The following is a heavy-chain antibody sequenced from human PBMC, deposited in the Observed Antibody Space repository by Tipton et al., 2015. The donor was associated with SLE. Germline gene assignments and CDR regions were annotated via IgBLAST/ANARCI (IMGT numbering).Heavy chain of an antibody. J-gene: IGHJ5*02. CDR1: GGSLSSGGYC. CDR2: IDISGTT. CDR3: ASGADGSGSAELGGWFDP. Sequence: TLSLTCPVSGGSLSSGGYCWGWIRQHPGRGLEWIGHIDISGTTNYNPSLKSRATISVDTSKNQFSLKLRSVTAADTAVYYCASGADGSGSAELGGWFDPWGQGTPVTVSS. V-gene: IGHV4-61*09. D-gene: IGHD3-10*01.